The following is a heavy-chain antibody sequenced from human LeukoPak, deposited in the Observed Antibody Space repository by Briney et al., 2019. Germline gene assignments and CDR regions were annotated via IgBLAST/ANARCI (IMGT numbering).Heavy chain of an antibody. CDR3: ARDGSGRVPEMSAPDY. D-gene: IGHD3-10*01. J-gene: IGHJ4*02. Sequence: GGSLRLSCAASGFTFSSYSMNWVRQAPGKGLEWVSYIRSSSRTIYYADSVKGRFTISRDNAKNSLFLQMNSLRAEDTAVYYCARDGSGRVPEMSAPDYWGQGTLVTVSS. CDR2: IRSSSRTI. V-gene: IGHV3-48*01. CDR1: GFTFSSYS.